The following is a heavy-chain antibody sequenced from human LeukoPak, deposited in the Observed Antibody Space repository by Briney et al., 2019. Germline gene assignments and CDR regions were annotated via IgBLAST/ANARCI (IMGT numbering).Heavy chain of an antibody. CDR3: ARDLGYCSSTSCCYYYYYMDV. CDR2: IYSSGST. J-gene: IGHJ6*03. V-gene: IGHV4-4*07. D-gene: IGHD2-2*01. Sequence: WETLSLTCTVSGGSISSYYWSWIRKPAGKGLEWIGRIYSSGSTNYNPSLKSRVTMSVDTSKNQFSLKLSSVTAADTAVYYCARDLGYCSSTSCCYYYYYMDVWGKGTTVTVSS. CDR1: GGSISSYY.